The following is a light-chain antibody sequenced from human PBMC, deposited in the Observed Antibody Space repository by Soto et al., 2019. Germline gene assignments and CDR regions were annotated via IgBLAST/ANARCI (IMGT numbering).Light chain of an antibody. Sequence: EIVLTQSPATLSLSPEERATLSCRASQSLSSNFLAWYQQKPGQPPRLLIYGATSRAAGIPDRFSGSESGTDYTLTIARLEPEDFAVYYCQQYAGSPTFGQGTRLEIK. J-gene: IGKJ5*01. CDR2: GAT. CDR3: QQYAGSPT. CDR1: QSLSSNF. V-gene: IGKV3-20*01.